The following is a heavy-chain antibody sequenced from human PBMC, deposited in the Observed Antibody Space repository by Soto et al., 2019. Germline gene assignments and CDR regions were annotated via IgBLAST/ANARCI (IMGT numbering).Heavy chain of an antibody. D-gene: IGHD6-19*01. CDR1: GYTFTTYA. Sequence: QVQLVQSGAEEKKPGASVKVSCKASGYTFTTYAMPWVRQAPGQRLELMGWINAGNGNTKYSQKFQGRVTITRDTSASTAYMELSSLRSEDTAVYYCARAVAVPADFDYWGQRTLVAVSS. J-gene: IGHJ4*02. CDR2: INAGNGNT. V-gene: IGHV1-3*05. CDR3: ARAVAVPADFDY.